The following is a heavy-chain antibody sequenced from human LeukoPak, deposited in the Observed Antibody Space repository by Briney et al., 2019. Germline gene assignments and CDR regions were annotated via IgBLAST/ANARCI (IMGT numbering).Heavy chain of an antibody. Sequence: GGSLRLSCAASGFTSSTDAMSWVRQAPGKGLEWISIISSGGDTYYADSVKGRFTISRDNSKNTLDLQMSSLRAEDTAVYYCAKGVGGYYFDYWGQGTLVTVSS. J-gene: IGHJ4*02. CDR3: AKGVGGYYFDY. CDR1: GFTSSTDA. D-gene: IGHD2-15*01. CDR2: ISSGGDT. V-gene: IGHV3-23*01.